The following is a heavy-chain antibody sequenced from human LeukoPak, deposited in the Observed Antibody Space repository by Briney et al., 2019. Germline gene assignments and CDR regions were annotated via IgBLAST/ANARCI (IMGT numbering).Heavy chain of an antibody. D-gene: IGHD5-18*01. CDR3: ARPGGYTYGFFDY. CDR1: GFTFSSYW. CDR2: INQDTSEK. J-gene: IGHJ4*02. Sequence: GGSLRLSCATSGFTFSSYWMSWVRQAPGKGLEWVAHINQDTSEKYYVDSVKGRFTISRDNPKNSLYLQMNSLRVEDTAVYYCARPGGYTYGFFDYWGQGTLVTVSS. V-gene: IGHV3-7*01.